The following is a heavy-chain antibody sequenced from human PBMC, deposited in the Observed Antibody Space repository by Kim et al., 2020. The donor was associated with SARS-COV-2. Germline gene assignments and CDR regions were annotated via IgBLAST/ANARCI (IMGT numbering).Heavy chain of an antibody. CDR3: ARAPYDSSGYYFGWFDP. J-gene: IGHJ5*02. Sequence: PKSRVTLSGETSKNQFSLKLSSVTAADTAVYYCARAPYDSSGYYFGWFDPWGQGTLVTVSS. V-gene: IGHV4-4*06. D-gene: IGHD3-22*01.